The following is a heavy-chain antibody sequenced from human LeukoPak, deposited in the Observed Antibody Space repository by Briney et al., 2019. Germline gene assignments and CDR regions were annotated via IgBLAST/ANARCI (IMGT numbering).Heavy chain of an antibody. J-gene: IGHJ3*02. V-gene: IGHV3-23*01. Sequence: GGSLRPSCAASGFTFSSYAMSWVRQAPGKGLEWVSAISGNGGSTYYADSVKGRLTISRDNSKNTLYLQMNSLRVEDTAVYYCEKSGVGWTFGIWGQGTMVTVSS. D-gene: IGHD2-15*01. CDR3: EKSGVGWTFGI. CDR1: GFTFSSYA. CDR2: ISGNGGST.